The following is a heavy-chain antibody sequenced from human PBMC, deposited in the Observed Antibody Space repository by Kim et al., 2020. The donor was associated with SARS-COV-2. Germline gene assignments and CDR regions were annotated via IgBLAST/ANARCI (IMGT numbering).Heavy chain of an antibody. V-gene: IGHV4-30-2*01. CDR1: GGSISSGGYS. J-gene: IGHJ6*03. Sequence: SETLSLTCAVSGGSISSGGYSWSWIRQPPGKGLEWIGYIYHSGSTYYNPSLKSRVTISVDRSKNQFSLKLSSVTAADTAVYYCARGGGYSSGPAVYMDVWGKGTTVTVSS. CDR3: ARGGGYSSGPAVYMDV. CDR2: IYHSGST. D-gene: IGHD6-19*01.